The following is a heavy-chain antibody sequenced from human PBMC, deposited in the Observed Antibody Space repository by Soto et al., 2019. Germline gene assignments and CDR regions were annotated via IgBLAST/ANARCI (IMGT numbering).Heavy chain of an antibody. CDR2: IIPIFGTA. D-gene: IGHD3-9*01. J-gene: IGHJ6*02. Sequence: QVQLVQSGAEVKKPGSSVKVSCKASGGTFSSYAISWVRQAPGQGLEWMGGIIPIFGTANYAQKFQGRVTITAADPPTTAYMELSSLRSENTALYYCARDLLKYSDILTVYYPLYYYYYSGMDVWGQGTTVTVSS. CDR3: ARDLLKYSDILTVYYPLYYYYYSGMDV. V-gene: IGHV1-69*01. CDR1: GGTFSSYA.